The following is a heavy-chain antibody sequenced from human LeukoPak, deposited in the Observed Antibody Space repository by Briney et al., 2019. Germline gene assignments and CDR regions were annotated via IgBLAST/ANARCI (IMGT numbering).Heavy chain of an antibody. CDR2: ISSSSSTI. V-gene: IGHV3-48*02. J-gene: IGHJ4*02. Sequence: PGGSLRLSCAASGFTFSSYSMNWVRQAPGKGLEWVSYISSSSSTIYYADSVKGRFTISRDNAKNSLYPQMNSLRDEDTAVYYCARVPLGIAVANWGQGTLVTVSS. CDR3: ARVPLGIAVAN. CDR1: GFTFSSYS. D-gene: IGHD6-19*01.